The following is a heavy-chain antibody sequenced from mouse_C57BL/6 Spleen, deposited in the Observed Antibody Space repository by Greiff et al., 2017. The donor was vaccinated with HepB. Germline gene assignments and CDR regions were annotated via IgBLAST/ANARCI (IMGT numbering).Heavy chain of an antibody. CDR2: IHPNSGST. Sequence: VQLQQPGAELVKPGASVKLSCKASGYTFTSYWMHWVKQRPGQGLEWIGMIHPNSGSTNYNEKFKSKATLTVDKSSSTAYMQLSSLTSEDSAVYYCARSRDYGDFDYWGQGTTLTVSS. CDR3: ARSRDYGDFDY. J-gene: IGHJ2*01. CDR1: GYTFTSYW. D-gene: IGHD2-4*01. V-gene: IGHV1-64*01.